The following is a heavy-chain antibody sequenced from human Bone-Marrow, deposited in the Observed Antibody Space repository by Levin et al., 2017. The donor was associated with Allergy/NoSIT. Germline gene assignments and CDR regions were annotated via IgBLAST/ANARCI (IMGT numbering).Heavy chain of an antibody. CDR3: ARGRLGYCSSTSCYGGDAFDI. V-gene: IGHV3-33*01. CDR1: GFTFSSYG. D-gene: IGHD2-2*01. CDR2: IWYDGSNK. J-gene: IGHJ3*02. Sequence: SCAASGFTFSSYGMHWVRQAPGKGLEWVAVIWYDGSNKYYADSVKGRFTISRDNSKNTLYLQMNSLRAEDTAVYYCARGRLGYCSSTSCYGGDAFDIWGQGTMVTVSS.